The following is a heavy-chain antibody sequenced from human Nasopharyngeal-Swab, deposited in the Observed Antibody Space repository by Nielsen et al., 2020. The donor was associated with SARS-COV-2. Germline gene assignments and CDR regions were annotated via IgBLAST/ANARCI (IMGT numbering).Heavy chain of an antibody. J-gene: IGHJ6*02. CDR1: GFTFSSYA. CDR3: ASFPESTHGSHLEWLRFGYYYYYGMDV. Sequence: GGSLRLSCAASGFTFSSYAMHWVRQAPGKGLEWVAVISYDGSNKYYADSVKGRFTISRDNSKNTLYLKMNSLRAEDTAVYYCASFPESTHGSHLEWLRFGYYYYYGMDVWGQGITVTVSS. CDR2: ISYDGSNK. D-gene: IGHD3-3*01. V-gene: IGHV3-30*04.